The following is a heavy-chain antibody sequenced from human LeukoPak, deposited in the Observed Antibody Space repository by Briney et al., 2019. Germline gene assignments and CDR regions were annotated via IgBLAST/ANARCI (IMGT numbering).Heavy chain of an antibody. Sequence: SETLSLTCTVSGGSISSSSYYWGWIRQPPGKGLEWIGSIYYSGSTYYNPSLKSRVTISVDTSKNQFSLKLSSVTAADTAVYYCARASGYNAEFDYWGQGTLVTVSS. J-gene: IGHJ4*02. D-gene: IGHD3-3*01. CDR3: ARASGYNAEFDY. V-gene: IGHV4-39*07. CDR2: IYYSGST. CDR1: GGSISSSSYY.